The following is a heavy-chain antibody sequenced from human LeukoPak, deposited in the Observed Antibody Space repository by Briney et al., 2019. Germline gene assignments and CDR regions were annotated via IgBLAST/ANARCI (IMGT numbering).Heavy chain of an antibody. J-gene: IGHJ5*02. V-gene: IGHV4-59*11. CDR3: AEYYYDSSGYNDWFDP. CDR2: IYYSGST. Sequence: PSETLSLTCTVSGGSISSHYWSWILQPPGKGLEWIGYIYYSGSTNYNPSPKSRVTISVDTSKNQFSLKLSSVTAADTAVYYCAEYYYDSSGYNDWFDPWGQGTLVTVSS. CDR1: GGSISSHY. D-gene: IGHD3-22*01.